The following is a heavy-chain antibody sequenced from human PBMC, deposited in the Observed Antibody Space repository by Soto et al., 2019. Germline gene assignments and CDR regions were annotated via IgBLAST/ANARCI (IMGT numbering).Heavy chain of an antibody. CDR2: IIPILDIA. CDR3: ASGVEDPLHFDY. D-gene: IGHD2-8*01. J-gene: IGHJ4*02. V-gene: IGHV1-69*02. CDR1: GATFSRYS. Sequence: SVKVSCKASGATFSRYSFTWVRQAPGQGLEWMGRIIPILDIANYAQNFQGRVTFTADESTSTAYMELASLSSEDTAVYYCASGVEDPLHFDYWGQGTLVTVSS.